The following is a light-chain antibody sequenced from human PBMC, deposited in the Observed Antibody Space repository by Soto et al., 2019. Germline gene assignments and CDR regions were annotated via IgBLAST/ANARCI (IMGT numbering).Light chain of an antibody. J-gene: IGLJ3*02. CDR3: CSYAGTYTFVV. V-gene: IGLV2-11*01. Sequence: QSALTQPRSVSGSPGQSVTISCTGTSSDVGGYNCVSWYQQHPGKAPKLMIYDVNKRPSGVPDRFSGSKSGNTASLTISGLQTEDEADYYYCSYAGTYTFVVFGGGTKLTVL. CDR2: DVN. CDR1: SSDVGGYNC.